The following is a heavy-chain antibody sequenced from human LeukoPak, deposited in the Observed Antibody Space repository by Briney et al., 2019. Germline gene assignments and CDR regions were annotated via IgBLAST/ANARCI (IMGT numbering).Heavy chain of an antibody. CDR1: GFTFSSYV. V-gene: IGHV3-48*03. D-gene: IGHD6-19*01. CDR2: ISSSGSTI. Sequence: PGGSLRLSCAASGFTFSSYVMHWVRQAPEKWLEWVSYISSSGSTIYYADSVKGRFTISRDNAKNSLYLQMNSLRAEDTAVYYCARPYSSGWDNWFDPWGQGTLVTVSS. CDR3: ARPYSSGWDNWFDP. J-gene: IGHJ5*02.